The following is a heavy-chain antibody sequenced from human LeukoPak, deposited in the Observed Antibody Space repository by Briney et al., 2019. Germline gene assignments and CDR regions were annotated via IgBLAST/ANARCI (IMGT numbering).Heavy chain of an antibody. CDR2: IYYTGST. D-gene: IGHD6-19*01. J-gene: IGHJ4*02. V-gene: IGHV4-59*01. Sequence: SETLSLTCTVGSDPMRFDYGSWLRQPPGKGLEWIGYIYYTGSTKSNPSLKSRVTISVDTSKKQFSLNLSSVTIEGPAVYDCAREGWFRTTCYFDYWGQGILVTVSS. CDR3: AREGWFRTTCYFDY. CDR1: SDPMRFDY.